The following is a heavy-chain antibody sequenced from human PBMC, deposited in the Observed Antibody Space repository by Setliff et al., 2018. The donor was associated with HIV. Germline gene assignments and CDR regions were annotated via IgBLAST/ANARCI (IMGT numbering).Heavy chain of an antibody. CDR1: GASFIGSRYY. Sequence: PSETLSLTCTVSGASFIGSRYYWSWIRQPAGKGLEWIGHVYTTGSASYNPSLESRVTILEALSKNQFSLNLDSVTAADTAVYFCARALAGGSGWNYFDLWGPGTLVTVSS. J-gene: IGHJ4*02. CDR3: ARALAGGSGWNYFDL. CDR2: VYTTGSA. V-gene: IGHV4-61*09. D-gene: IGHD6-19*01.